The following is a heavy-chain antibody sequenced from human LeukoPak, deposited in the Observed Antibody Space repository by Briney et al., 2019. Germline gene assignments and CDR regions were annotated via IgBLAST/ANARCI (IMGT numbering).Heavy chain of an antibody. J-gene: IGHJ4*02. CDR1: GHTFTDKF. D-gene: IGHD6-13*01. Sequence: ASVKVSCKASGHTFTDKFMHWVRQAPGQGVEWMGWINPNTGDTKYAQKFQGRVTMTRETSISTAYMELSRLRSDDTAVYFCARVASSRGPFDYWGQGTLVTVSS. CDR2: INPNTGDT. CDR3: ARVASSRGPFDY. V-gene: IGHV1-2*02.